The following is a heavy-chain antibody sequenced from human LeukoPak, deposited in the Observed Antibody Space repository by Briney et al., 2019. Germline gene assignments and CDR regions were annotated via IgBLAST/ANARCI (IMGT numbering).Heavy chain of an antibody. D-gene: IGHD3-10*01. J-gene: IGHJ4*02. CDR2: FYTSGTT. CDR3: ASSGFGESDY. CDR1: GASINDFF. Sequence: PSETLSLTCTVSGASINDFFWSWIRQPAGKGLEWIGRFYTSGTTNYNPSLKSRVTMSVDTSKKHFSLKLGSVTAADTAVYYCASSGFGESDYWGQGTLVTVSS. V-gene: IGHV4-4*07.